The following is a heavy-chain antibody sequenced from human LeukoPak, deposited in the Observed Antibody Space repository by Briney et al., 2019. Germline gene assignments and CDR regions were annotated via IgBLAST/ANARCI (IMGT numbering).Heavy chain of an antibody. Sequence: SETLSLTCTVSGYSISSGYHWGWIRQPPGKGLEWIGSIYHSGSTHYNPSLKSRVTISVDTSKNQFSLKLSSVTAADTAVYFCARARNYYDSSDYYYEGDAFDIWGQGTMVTVSS. D-gene: IGHD3-22*01. CDR1: GYSISSGYH. CDR2: IYHSGST. J-gene: IGHJ3*02. CDR3: ARARNYYDSSDYYYEGDAFDI. V-gene: IGHV4-38-2*02.